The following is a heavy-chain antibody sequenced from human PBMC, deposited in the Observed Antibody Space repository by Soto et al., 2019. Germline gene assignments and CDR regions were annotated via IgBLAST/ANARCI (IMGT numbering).Heavy chain of an antibody. J-gene: IGHJ6*02. V-gene: IGHV3-30-3*01. D-gene: IGHD6-6*01. Sequence: GESLKISCAASGFTFSSYAMHWVRQAPGKGLEWVAVISYDGSNKYYADSVKGRFTISRDNSKNTLYLQMNSLRAEDTAVYYCAISIAPHYYYYGMDVWGQGTTVTVSS. CDR2: ISYDGSNK. CDR3: AISIAPHYYYYGMDV. CDR1: GFTFSSYA.